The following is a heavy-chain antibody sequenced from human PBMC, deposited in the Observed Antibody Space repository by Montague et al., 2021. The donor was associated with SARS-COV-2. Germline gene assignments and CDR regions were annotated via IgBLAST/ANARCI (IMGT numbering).Heavy chain of an antibody. CDR3: ARPRDDNWNDLRLNAFDI. J-gene: IGHJ3*02. Sequence: SLSLSCAASVFPFSVYAMHWVRQAPGKGLEWVAVISYDGSNKYYADSVKGRFTISRDNSKKTLFLQMNSLKVEDTAVYYCARPRDDNWNDLRLNAFDIWDQGTMVTVSS. V-gene: IGHV3-30*04. CDR2: ISYDGSNK. CDR1: VFPFSVYA. D-gene: IGHD1-1*01.